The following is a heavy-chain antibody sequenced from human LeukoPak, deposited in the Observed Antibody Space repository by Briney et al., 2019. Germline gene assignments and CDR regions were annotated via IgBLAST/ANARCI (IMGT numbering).Heavy chain of an antibody. V-gene: IGHV4-4*02. CDR2: IYYSGST. Sequence: PSETLSLTCAVSGGSISSSNWWSWVRQPPGRGLEWIGYIYYSGSTNYNPSLKSRVTISVDTSKNQFSLKLSSVTAADTAVYYCARELAAAGKGGLDPWGQGTLVTVSS. J-gene: IGHJ5*02. CDR3: ARELAAAGKGGLDP. D-gene: IGHD6-13*01. CDR1: GGSISSSNW.